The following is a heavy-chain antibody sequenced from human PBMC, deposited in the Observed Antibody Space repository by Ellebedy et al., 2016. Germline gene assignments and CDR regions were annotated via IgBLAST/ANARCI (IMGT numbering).Heavy chain of an antibody. D-gene: IGHD2-2*01. CDR3: ARDRCITTSCYWEFDY. CDR2: TYYRSKWYN. J-gene: IGHJ4*02. CDR1: GDSVSSNSAA. V-gene: IGHV6-1*01. Sequence: SQTLSLTCAISGDSVSSNSAAWNWIRQSPSRGLEWLGRTYYRSKWYNDYAVSVKRRITINPDTSKNQFSLQLNSVTPEDTAVYYCARDRCITTSCYWEFDYWGQGTLVTVSS.